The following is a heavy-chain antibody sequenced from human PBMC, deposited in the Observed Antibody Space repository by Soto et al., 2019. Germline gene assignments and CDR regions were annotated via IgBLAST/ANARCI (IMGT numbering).Heavy chain of an antibody. J-gene: IGHJ5*02. CDR3: VRDDDYGGTNNWFDP. CDR1: GFSFSDYY. Sequence: QEQLVESGGGVVKPGGSLRLSCTASGFSFSDYYMSWIRQAPGKGLECIAYISSSGNSIYYADSVKGRFTVSRDNAKNSLYLHMNSLTAEDTAMYYCVRDDDYGGTNNWFDPWSQGTLVTVSS. D-gene: IGHD4-17*01. CDR2: ISSSGNSI. V-gene: IGHV3-11*01.